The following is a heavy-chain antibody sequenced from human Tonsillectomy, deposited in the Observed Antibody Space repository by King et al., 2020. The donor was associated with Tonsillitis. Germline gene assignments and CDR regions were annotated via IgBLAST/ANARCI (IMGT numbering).Heavy chain of an antibody. CDR1: GFTFSSYG. CDR2: IWYDGSNK. J-gene: IGHJ4*02. Sequence: VQLVESGGGVVQPGRSLRLSCAASGFTFSSYGMHWVRLPPGKGLEWVAFIWYDGSNKYYADSVKGRFTISRDNSQNTLYLQMNSLRAEDTAVYYCARDKEAGYFDYWGQGTLVTVSS. D-gene: IGHD6-25*01. V-gene: IGHV3-33*08. CDR3: ARDKEAGYFDY.